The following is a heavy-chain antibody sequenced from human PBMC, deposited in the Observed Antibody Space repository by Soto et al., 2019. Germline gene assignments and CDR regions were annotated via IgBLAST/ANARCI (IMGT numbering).Heavy chain of an antibody. J-gene: IGHJ5*02. CDR1: GGTFSSYA. CDR2: IIPIFGTA. D-gene: IGHD3-16*02. Sequence: QVQLVQSGAEVKKPGSSVKVSCKASGGTFSSYAISWVRQAPGQGLEWMGGIIPIFGTANYAQKFQGRVTITADAYTSTAYMELSSLRSEDTALYYCASERKSYDYVWGSYRSGNWFDPWGQGTLVTVSS. V-gene: IGHV1-69*01. CDR3: ASERKSYDYVWGSYRSGNWFDP.